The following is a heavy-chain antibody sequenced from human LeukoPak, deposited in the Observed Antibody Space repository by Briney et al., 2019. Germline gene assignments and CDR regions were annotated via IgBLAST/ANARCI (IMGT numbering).Heavy chain of an antibody. CDR1: GFTVSSNY. D-gene: IGHD4-17*01. CDR2: IYSGGST. V-gene: IGHV3-53*01. Sequence: GGSLRLSCAASGFTVSSNYMSWVRQAPGKGLEWVSVIYSGGSTYYADSVKGRFTISRDNSKNTLYLQMNSLRAEDTAVYYCATTVTPPGMDVWGKGTTVTVSS. CDR3: ATTVTPPGMDV. J-gene: IGHJ6*04.